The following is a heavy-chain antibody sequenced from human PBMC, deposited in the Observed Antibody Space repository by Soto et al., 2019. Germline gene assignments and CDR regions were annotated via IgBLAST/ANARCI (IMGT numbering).Heavy chain of an antibody. D-gene: IGHD3-22*01. V-gene: IGHV4-39*07. J-gene: IGHJ4*02. CDR3: ARWDYYDSSGYPDY. CDR2: INSGGST. CDR1: GGSIRSSDYY. Sequence: SETLSLTCTVSGGSIRSSDYYWGWIRQPPGEGLEWIGNINSGGSTYYYPSLRTRVTISVDTSKNQFSLKLSSVTAADTAVYYCARWDYYDSSGYPDYWGQGTLVTVSS.